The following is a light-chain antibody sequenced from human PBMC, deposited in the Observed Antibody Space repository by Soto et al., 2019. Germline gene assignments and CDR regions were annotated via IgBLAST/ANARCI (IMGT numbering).Light chain of an antibody. V-gene: IGKV3-20*01. CDR1: QSVSSSY. CDR3: QQYGSSTWT. Sequence: EIVLTQSPGTLSLSPGERATLSCRASQSVSSSYLAWYQQKPGQAPRLLIYGASSRATGIPDRFSGSGPGTDFTLTISRLEPEDFAVYYRQQYGSSTWTFGQGTKV. J-gene: IGKJ1*01. CDR2: GAS.